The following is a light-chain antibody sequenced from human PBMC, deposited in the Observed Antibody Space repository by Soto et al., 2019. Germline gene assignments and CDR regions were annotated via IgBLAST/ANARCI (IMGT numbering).Light chain of an antibody. Sequence: DIQMTQSPSSLSASVGDRVTITCRASQSISSYLNWYQQKPGKAPKLLIYAASSLQSGVQSRFSGSGSGTDFTLNISSLQPEDFATYYCQQSYSTPTFGGGTKVEIK. CDR2: AAS. CDR3: QQSYSTPT. V-gene: IGKV1-39*01. CDR1: QSISSY. J-gene: IGKJ4*01.